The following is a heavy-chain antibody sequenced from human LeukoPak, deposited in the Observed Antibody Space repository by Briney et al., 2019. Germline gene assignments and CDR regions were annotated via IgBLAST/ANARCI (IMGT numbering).Heavy chain of an antibody. J-gene: IGHJ6*02. D-gene: IGHD3-9*01. CDR2: INPNSGGT. Sequence: ASVKVSCKASGYTFTGYYMHWVRQAPGQGLEWMGWINPNSGGTNYAQKLQGRVTMTTDTSTSTAYMELRSLRSDDTAVYYCAKSLPYYDILTGFSYYYGMDVWGQGTMVTVSS. CDR3: AKSLPYYDILTGFSYYYGMDV. CDR1: GYTFTGYY. V-gene: IGHV1-2*02.